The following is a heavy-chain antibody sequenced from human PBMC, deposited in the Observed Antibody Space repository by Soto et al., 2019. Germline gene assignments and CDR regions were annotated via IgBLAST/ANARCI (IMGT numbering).Heavy chain of an antibody. Sequence: EVQLVESGGGLVQPGGSLRLSCAAPGFTFSSYWMHWVRQAPGKGLVWVSCINSDGSSTRYADSVKGRFTISRDNAKNTLYLQMNSLRAEDTAVYYCAREGLGIGDFWGQGTLVTVSS. CDR2: INSDGSST. CDR1: GFTFSSYW. CDR3: AREGLGIGDF. V-gene: IGHV3-74*01. J-gene: IGHJ4*02. D-gene: IGHD1-26*01.